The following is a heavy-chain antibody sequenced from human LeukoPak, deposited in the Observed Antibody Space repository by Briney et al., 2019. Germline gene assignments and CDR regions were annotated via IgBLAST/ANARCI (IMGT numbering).Heavy chain of an antibody. J-gene: IGHJ5*02. V-gene: IGHV4-4*09. CDR2: IYDSGST. Sequence: SDTLSLTCSVSGGSITSDYWSWIRQSPGKGLKWIGFIYDSGSTIYNPSLKSRVTISGDTSKNQFSLKLRSVTAADTAIYYCAMSPPRGACFDPWGQGTLVTVSS. CDR3: AMSPPRGACFDP. CDR1: GGSITSDY. D-gene: IGHD4/OR15-4a*01.